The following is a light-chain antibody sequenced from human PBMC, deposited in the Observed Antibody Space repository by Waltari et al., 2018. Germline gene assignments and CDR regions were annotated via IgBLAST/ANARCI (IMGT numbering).Light chain of an antibody. Sequence: QSALTQPASVSGSPGQSITTSCTGTSSDIGAHNYVSWYQEHPGKAPKLMVYEVSNRPSGVSNRFSGSKSGNTASLTISGLQAEDEADYYCSSYISSTTPYVFGTGTKVTVL. CDR3: SSYISSTTPYV. V-gene: IGLV2-14*01. CDR2: EVS. J-gene: IGLJ1*01. CDR1: SSDIGAHNY.